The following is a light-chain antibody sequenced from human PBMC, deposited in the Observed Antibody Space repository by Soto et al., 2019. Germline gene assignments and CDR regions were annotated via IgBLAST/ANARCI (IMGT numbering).Light chain of an antibody. J-gene: IGKJ3*01. CDR1: QSISSY. CDR3: QQSYSTPLT. Sequence: DIQLTQSPSFLSASVGDRVTITCRASQSISSYLNWYQQKPGKAPKLLIYAASSLQSGVPPRFSGSGSGTDFTLTISSLQPEDFATYYCQQSYSTPLTFGPGTKVDIK. CDR2: AAS. V-gene: IGKV1-39*01.